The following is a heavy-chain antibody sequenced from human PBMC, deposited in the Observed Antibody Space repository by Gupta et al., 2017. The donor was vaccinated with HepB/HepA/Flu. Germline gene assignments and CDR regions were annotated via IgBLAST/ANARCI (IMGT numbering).Heavy chain of an antibody. J-gene: IGHJ4*02. V-gene: IGHV3-23*01. D-gene: IGHD1-14*01. Sequence: EVQLLESGGGLVQPGGSLRLSCAASGFTFSTAGMSWVRQGPGKGLEWVSSITAAGGTTYYADSVKGRLTISRDNSKNTLYLQMNSLRAEDTAVYYCAKLRWGTTYFFDFWGQGSLVTVSS. CDR1: GFTFSTAG. CDR3: AKLRWGTTYFFDF. CDR2: ITAAGGTT.